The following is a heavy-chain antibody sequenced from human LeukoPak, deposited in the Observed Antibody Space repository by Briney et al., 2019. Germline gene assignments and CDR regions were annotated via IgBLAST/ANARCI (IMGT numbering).Heavy chain of an antibody. Sequence: GASVKVSCKASGYTFTSFDINWVRQATGQGLEWMGIINPSGGSTSYAQKFQGRVTMTRDTSTSTVYMELSSLRSEDTAVYYCARDYCSGGSCRTADAFDIWGQGTMVTVSS. D-gene: IGHD2-15*01. CDR3: ARDYCSGGSCRTADAFDI. V-gene: IGHV1-46*01. CDR1: GYTFTSFD. CDR2: INPSGGST. J-gene: IGHJ3*02.